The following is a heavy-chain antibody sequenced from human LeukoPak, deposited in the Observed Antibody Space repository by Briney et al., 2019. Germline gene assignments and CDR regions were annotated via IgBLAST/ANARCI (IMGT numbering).Heavy chain of an antibody. V-gene: IGHV1-18*01. Sequence: GASVKVSYKASGYTFTSYGISWVRQAPGQGLEWMGWISGYNGNTNYAQKLQGRVTMTTDTSTSTAYMELKSLRSDDTAVYYCARADIRAIASSGGYGFAYWGQGTLVTVSS. CDR2: ISGYNGNT. CDR1: GYTFTSYG. D-gene: IGHD6-19*01. CDR3: ARADIRAIASSGGYGFAY. J-gene: IGHJ4*02.